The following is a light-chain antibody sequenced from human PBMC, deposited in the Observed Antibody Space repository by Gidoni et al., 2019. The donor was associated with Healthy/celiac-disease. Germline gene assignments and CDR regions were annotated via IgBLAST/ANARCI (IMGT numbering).Light chain of an antibody. CDR3: AAWDDSLSGWV. V-gene: IGLV1-47*01. CDR2: SNT. J-gene: IGLJ3*02. CDR1: SSNIGSNY. Sequence: QSVLTQPPSAPGTHAQGVTISCSGSSSNIGSNYVYWYQQLPGTAPKLLIYSNTPRPSGVPDRFSGSKSGTSASLAISGLRSEDEADYYCAAWDDSLSGWVFGGGTKLTVL.